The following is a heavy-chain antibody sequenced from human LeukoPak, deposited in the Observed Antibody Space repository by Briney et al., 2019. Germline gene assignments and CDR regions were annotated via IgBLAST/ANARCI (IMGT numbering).Heavy chain of an antibody. CDR1: GFTVSSSY. CDR3: ARVRAVAGTSYFDY. Sequence: GGSLRLSCAASGFTVSSSYMSWVRQAPGKGLEWVSVIYSGGSTYYADSVKGRFTISRHNSKNTLYLQMNSLRAEDTAVYYCARVRAVAGTSYFDYWGQGTLVTVSS. CDR2: IYSGGST. D-gene: IGHD6-19*01. V-gene: IGHV3-53*04. J-gene: IGHJ4*02.